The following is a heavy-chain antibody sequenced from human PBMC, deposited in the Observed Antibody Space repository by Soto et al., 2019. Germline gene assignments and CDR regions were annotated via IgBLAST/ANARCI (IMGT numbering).Heavy chain of an antibody. V-gene: IGHV4-31*03. Sequence: TLSLTCIVSGGSISSGGYYWSWIRQHPGKGLEWIGYIYYSGSTYYNPSLKSRVTISVDTSKNQFSLKLSSVTAADTAVYYCARDERRYYYYMDVWGKGTTVTVSS. D-gene: IGHD6-25*01. CDR2: IYYSGST. CDR3: ARDERRYYYYMDV. CDR1: GGSISSGGYY. J-gene: IGHJ6*03.